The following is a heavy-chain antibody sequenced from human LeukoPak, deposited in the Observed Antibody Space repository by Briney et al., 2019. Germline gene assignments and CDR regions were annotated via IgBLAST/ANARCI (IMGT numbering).Heavy chain of an antibody. CDR3: ASRYCSGGSCYLDWFDP. J-gene: IGHJ5*02. Sequence: SETLSLTCAVYGGSFSGYYWSWIRQPPGKGLEWIGEINHSGSTNYNPSLKSRVTISVDTSKNQFSLKLSSVTAADTAVYYCASRYCSGGSCYLDWFDPWGQGTLVTVSS. V-gene: IGHV4-34*01. CDR2: INHSGST. CDR1: GGSFSGYY. D-gene: IGHD2-15*01.